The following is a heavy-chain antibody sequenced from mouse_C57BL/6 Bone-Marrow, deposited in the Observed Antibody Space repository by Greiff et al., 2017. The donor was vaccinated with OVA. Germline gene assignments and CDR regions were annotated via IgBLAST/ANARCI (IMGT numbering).Heavy chain of an antibody. CDR1: GFSLTSYG. D-gene: IGHD2-10*01. V-gene: IGHV2-6*01. CDR3: ATGLLGYAMDY. CDR2: IWGVGST. J-gene: IGHJ4*01. Sequence: QVTLKVSGPGLVAPSQSLSITCTVSGFSLTSYGVDWVRQSPGKGLEWLGVIWGVGSTNYNSALKSRLSISKDNSKSQVFLKMNSLQTDDTAMYYCATGLLGYAMDYWGQGTSVTVSS.